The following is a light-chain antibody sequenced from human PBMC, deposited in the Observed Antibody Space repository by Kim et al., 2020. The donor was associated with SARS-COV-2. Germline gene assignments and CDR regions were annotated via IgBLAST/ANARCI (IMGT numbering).Light chain of an antibody. CDR2: RDG. Sequence: VALRETACITCGGNDMGSRSVHWYQRKPGQATVLVLYRDGNRQSGIPERFSGSKSGNTATLTITRARGDDEADYFCQVWDSNTSWVFGGGTQLTVL. J-gene: IGLJ3*02. CDR1: DMGSRS. CDR3: QVWDSNTSWV. V-gene: IGLV3-9*01.